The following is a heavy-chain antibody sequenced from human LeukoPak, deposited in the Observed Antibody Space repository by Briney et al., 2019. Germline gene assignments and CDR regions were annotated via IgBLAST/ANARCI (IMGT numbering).Heavy chain of an antibody. V-gene: IGHV5-10-1*01. D-gene: IGHD6-13*01. CDR3: ARHEGYSSSAEVY. J-gene: IGHJ4*02. CDR2: IDPSDAYT. Sequence: GESLKISCKGSGYSFTSYLISWVREMPGKGLEWMGRIDPSDAYTNYSPSFQGHVPISSDKSIKTAYLQWSSLKASDTAMYYCARHEGYSSSAEVYWGQGTLVTVSS. CDR1: GYSFTSYL.